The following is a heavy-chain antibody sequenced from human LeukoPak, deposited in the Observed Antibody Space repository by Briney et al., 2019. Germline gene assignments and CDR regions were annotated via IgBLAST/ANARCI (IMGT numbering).Heavy chain of an antibody. CDR1: GFTFRSYS. CDR3: ARGDYDFWSGYYTYSYYFDY. D-gene: IGHD3-3*01. Sequence: GGSLRLSCTASGFTFRSYSMNWVRQAPGKGLEWVSYISSSSSTIYYADSVRGRFTISRDNAKNSLYLQMNSLRAEDTAVYYCARGDYDFWSGYYTYSYYFDYWGQGTLVTVSS. V-gene: IGHV3-48*01. CDR2: ISSSSSTI. J-gene: IGHJ4*02.